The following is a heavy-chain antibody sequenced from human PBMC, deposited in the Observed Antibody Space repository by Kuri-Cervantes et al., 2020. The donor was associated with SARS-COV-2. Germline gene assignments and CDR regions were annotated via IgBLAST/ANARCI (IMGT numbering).Heavy chain of an antibody. D-gene: IGHD2-21*01. Sequence: GGSLRLSCKGSGYSFTSYWIGWVRQAPGQGLEWMGGVMPAFEVTDYAQRFQGRVTITADESTSTAYMELTNLRSEDTAVYYCATEGTRHIAVGGVFDFWGPGNLVHVSS. CDR3: ATEGTRHIAVGGVFDF. J-gene: IGHJ4*02. V-gene: IGHV1-69*01. CDR1: GYSFTSYW. CDR2: VMPAFEVT.